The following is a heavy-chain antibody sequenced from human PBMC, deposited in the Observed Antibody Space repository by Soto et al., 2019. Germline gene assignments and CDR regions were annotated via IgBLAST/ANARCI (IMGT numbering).Heavy chain of an antibody. J-gene: IGHJ4*02. CDR2: ISAYNGNT. V-gene: IGHV1-18*01. CDR1: GYTFTSYG. D-gene: IGHD2-15*01. CDR3: VVAAQPYYFDY. Sequence: QVQLVQSGAEVKKPGASVKVSCQASGYTFTSYGITWVRQAPGQGLEWMGWISAYNGNTNYAQKLQGRVTMTTVTSTSTAYMELRSLRSDDTAVYYCVVAAQPYYFDYWGQGTLVTVSS.